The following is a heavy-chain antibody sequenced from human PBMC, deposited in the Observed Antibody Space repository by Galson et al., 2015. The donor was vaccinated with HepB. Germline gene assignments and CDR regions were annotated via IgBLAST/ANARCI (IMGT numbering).Heavy chain of an antibody. D-gene: IGHD5-24*01. CDR3: ARVLSEMSTAYAFDI. Sequence: TLSLTCSVSGGSISSGGYYWSWVRQHPGKGLEWIGYIYYSGITYYNPSLRSRVTMSVDTSKNQFSLKLSSVTAADTAVYYCARVLSEMSTAYAFDIWGQGTMVTVSS. J-gene: IGHJ3*02. CDR1: GGSISSGGYY. V-gene: IGHV4-31*02. CDR2: IYYSGIT.